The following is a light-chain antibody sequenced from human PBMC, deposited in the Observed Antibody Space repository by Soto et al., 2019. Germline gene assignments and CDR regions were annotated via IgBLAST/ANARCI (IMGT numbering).Light chain of an antibody. Sequence: EIVLTQSPGTLPLSPGERATLSCRASQSVSSSYLAWYKQKPGQAPRLLIYGASSRATGIPDRFSGSGSGTDFTLTISRLEPEDFAVYYCQQYGSSPWTFGQGTKVEIK. CDR1: QSVSSSY. CDR2: GAS. CDR3: QQYGSSPWT. J-gene: IGKJ1*01. V-gene: IGKV3-20*01.